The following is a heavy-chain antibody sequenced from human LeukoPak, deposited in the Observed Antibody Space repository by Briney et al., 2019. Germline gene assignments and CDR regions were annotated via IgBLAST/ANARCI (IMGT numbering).Heavy chain of an antibody. CDR2: VYHNGST. J-gene: IGHJ6*04. V-gene: IGHV4-39*01. CDR1: GDSFSSTNYY. D-gene: IGHD1/OR15-1a*01. CDR3: ARRGVLEHGSKSNYYYEMDV. Sequence: SETLSLTCQVSGDSFSSTNYYSAWIRQPPMKGLEWIGSVYHNGSTYFIPSLRSRATISLDTSKYQFSLKLKSVTAADTAVYFCARRGVLEHGSKSNYYYEMDVWGKGTTVTVSS.